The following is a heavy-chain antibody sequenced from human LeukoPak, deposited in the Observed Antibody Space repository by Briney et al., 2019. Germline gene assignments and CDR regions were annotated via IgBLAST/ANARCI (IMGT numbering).Heavy chain of an antibody. J-gene: IGHJ4*02. CDR1: GGSISSGGYY. Sequence: SETLSLTCTVSGGSISSGGYYWSWIRQPPGKGLEWIGYIYYSGSTNYNPSLKSRVTISVDTSKNQFSLKLSSVTAADTAVYYCARGSPLSRTTFDYWGQGTLVTVSS. CDR3: ARGSPLSRTTFDY. CDR2: IYYSGST. V-gene: IGHV4-61*08. D-gene: IGHD2/OR15-2a*01.